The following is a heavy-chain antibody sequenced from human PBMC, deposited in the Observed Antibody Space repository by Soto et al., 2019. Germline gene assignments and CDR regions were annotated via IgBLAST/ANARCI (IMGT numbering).Heavy chain of an antibody. V-gene: IGHV3-7*01. J-gene: IGHJ4*01. D-gene: IGHD3-10*01. CDR1: GFTLRSYW. CDR3: ARDSACGSGNSVSHYLDC. CDR2: IKTDASEK. Sequence: EEQLVASGGGLVQPGGSLRLSCAASGFTLRSYWMSWVRQAPGKGLEWLATIKTDASEKRYVDSVKGRFTVFRDNAKNSLYLQMDSLRAEDTAVYYCARDSACGSGNSVSHYLDCWGRGALVTVSS.